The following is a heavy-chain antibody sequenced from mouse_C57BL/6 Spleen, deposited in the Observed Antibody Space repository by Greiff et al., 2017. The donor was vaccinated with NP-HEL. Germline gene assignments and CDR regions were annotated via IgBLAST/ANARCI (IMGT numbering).Heavy chain of an antibody. D-gene: IGHD1-1*01. V-gene: IGHV14-4*01. Sequence: EVQLQKSGAELVRPGASVKLSCTASGFNIKDDYMHWVKQRPEQGLEWIGWIDPENGDTEYASKFQGKATITADTSSNTAYLQLSSLTSEDTAVYYCTTSLYGSSVAWFAYWGQGTLVTVSA. CDR2: IDPENGDT. CDR1: GFNIKDDY. J-gene: IGHJ3*01. CDR3: TTSLYGSSVAWFAY.